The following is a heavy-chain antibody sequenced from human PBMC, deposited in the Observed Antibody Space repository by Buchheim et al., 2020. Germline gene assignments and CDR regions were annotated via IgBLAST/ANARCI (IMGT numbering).Heavy chain of an antibody. CDR1: GYTFSNYY. Sequence: QVQLVQSGAEVKKPGASVKVSCKASGYTFSNYYIHWVRQAPGQGLEWMGIVNPSGGGTSYPQKFQGRVTMTRDTSTSTVYLELSSLRSEDTAVYYCARGGGDIVVVPASIPVHYLDVWGKGTT. CDR2: VNPSGGGT. V-gene: IGHV1-46*01. D-gene: IGHD2-2*02. J-gene: IGHJ6*03. CDR3: ARGGGDIVVVPASIPVHYLDV.